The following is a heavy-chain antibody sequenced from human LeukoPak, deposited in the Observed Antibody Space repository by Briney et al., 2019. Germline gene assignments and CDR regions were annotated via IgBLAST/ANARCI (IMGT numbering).Heavy chain of an antibody. D-gene: IGHD2-2*01. CDR2: FHYSGTA. Sequence: SEILSLTCGVSGGSIGTYWWNWIRQPAGKGLEWIGRFHYSGTANYNPSLKSRVSMSLDMSKNQFFLNLSSVTAADTAIYYCARGSDTSHNWFDPWGLGTLVTVSS. CDR3: ARGSDTSHNWFDP. CDR1: GGSIGTYW. V-gene: IGHV4-4*07. J-gene: IGHJ5*02.